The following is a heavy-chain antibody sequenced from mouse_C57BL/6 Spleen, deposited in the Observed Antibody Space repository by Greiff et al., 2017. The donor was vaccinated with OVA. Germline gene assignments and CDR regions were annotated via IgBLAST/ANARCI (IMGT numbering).Heavy chain of an antibody. Sequence: VQLQQPGAELVKPGASVKMSCKASGYTFTSYWITWVKQRPGQGLAWIGDIYPGSGSTNYNEKFKSKATLTVDTSSSTAYMQLSSLTSEDSAVYYCARETTGVAHYDAMDYWGQGTSVTVSS. CDR2: IYPGSGST. V-gene: IGHV1-55*01. D-gene: IGHD1-1*01. CDR1: GYTFTSYW. J-gene: IGHJ4*01. CDR3: ARETTGVAHYDAMDY.